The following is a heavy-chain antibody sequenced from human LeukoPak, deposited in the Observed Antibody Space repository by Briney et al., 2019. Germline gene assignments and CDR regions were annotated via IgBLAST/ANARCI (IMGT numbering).Heavy chain of an antibody. J-gene: IGHJ4*02. D-gene: IGHD6-19*01. CDR3: ARTAVAITLYYFDY. CDR2: IKQDGSEK. CDR1: GFTFSSYW. Sequence: PGGSLRLSCAASGFTFSSYWMSWVRQAPGKGLEWVANIKQDGSEKYYVDSVKGRFTISRDNAKNSLYLQMNSLRVEDTAVNYCARTAVAITLYYFDYWGQGTLVTVSS. V-gene: IGHV3-7*01.